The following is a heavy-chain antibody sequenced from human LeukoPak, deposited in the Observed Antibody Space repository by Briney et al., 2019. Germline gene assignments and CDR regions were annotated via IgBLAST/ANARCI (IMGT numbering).Heavy chain of an antibody. V-gene: IGHV3-30*01. CDR2: ISYDGSNK. D-gene: IGHD5/OR15-5a*01. J-gene: IGHJ4*02. Sequence: PGRSLRPSCAASGFTFSSYAMHWVRQAPGKGLEWVAVISYDGSNKYYADSVKGRFTISRDNSKNTLYLQMNSLRAEDTAVYYCARDPESSAFDLWGQGALVTVSS. CDR1: GFTFSSYA. CDR3: ARDPESSAFDL.